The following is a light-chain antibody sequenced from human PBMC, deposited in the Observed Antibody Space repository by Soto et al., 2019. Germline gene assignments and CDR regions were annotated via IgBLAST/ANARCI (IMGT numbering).Light chain of an antibody. CDR2: EVT. CDR1: SSDVGGYNY. Sequence: QSALTQPPSASGSPGQSVTISCTGTSSDVGGYNYVSWHQQHPGKAPKLMIYEVTKRPSGVPDRFSGSKSGNTASLTVSGLQAEDEAYYYCSSYAGRNNLVFGGGTKVTVL. J-gene: IGLJ2*01. V-gene: IGLV2-8*01. CDR3: SSYAGRNNLV.